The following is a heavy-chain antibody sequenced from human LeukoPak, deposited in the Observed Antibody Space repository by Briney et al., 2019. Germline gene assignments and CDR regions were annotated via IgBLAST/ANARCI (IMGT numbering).Heavy chain of an antibody. CDR2: LSPDSGGT. CDR3: ARVPEAITMPYYFDY. Sequence: APVKVSCKASGYTFTGSYIHWVRQAPGQGLDWMGWLSPDSGGTNYAQMFQGRVTMTRDTSISTAYMELSRLVSDDTAVYYCARVPEAITMPYYFDYWGQGTLVTVSS. D-gene: IGHD3-10*01. J-gene: IGHJ4*02. CDR1: GYTFTGSY. V-gene: IGHV1-2*02.